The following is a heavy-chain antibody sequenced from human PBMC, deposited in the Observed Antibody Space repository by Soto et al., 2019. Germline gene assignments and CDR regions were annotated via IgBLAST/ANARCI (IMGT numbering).Heavy chain of an antibody. V-gene: IGHV1-18*01. CDR1: GYTFTTSG. Sequence: QVQLVQSGPEVRKPGASVKVSCEASGYTFTTSGISWVRQVPGQGLEWMGWISTYNGDTNSAQNFQGRVLMTADTSPGTAYMELMSRKSDDTAVYYCASQGSWPYYYYGLDVWGQGTTVTVSS. J-gene: IGHJ6*02. CDR3: ASQGSWPYYYYGLDV. D-gene: IGHD1-26*01. CDR2: ISTYNGDT.